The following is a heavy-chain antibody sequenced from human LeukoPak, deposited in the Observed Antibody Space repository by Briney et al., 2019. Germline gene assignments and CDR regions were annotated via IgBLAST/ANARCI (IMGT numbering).Heavy chain of an antibody. CDR1: GYTFTGYY. CDR3: GRDGGEAGMDV. CDR2: INPNSGGT. J-gene: IGHJ6*02. D-gene: IGHD3-3*01. V-gene: IGHV1-2*02. Sequence: ASVSLSCKASGYTFTGYYMHWVRQAPGQGLEWMGWINPNSGGTNYAQKFQGRVTMTRDTSISTAYMELSSLRSDDTAVYYCGRDGGEAGMDVWGQGTMVTVSS.